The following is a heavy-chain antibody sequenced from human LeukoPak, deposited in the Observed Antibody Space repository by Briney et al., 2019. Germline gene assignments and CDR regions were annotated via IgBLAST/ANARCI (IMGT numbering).Heavy chain of an antibody. Sequence: ASVKVSCKASGGTFSSYAISWVRQAPGQGLEWMGWINPNSGGTNYAQKFQGRVTMTRDTSISTAYMELSRLRSDDTAVYYCARDYLYSSSSVDWFDPWGQGTLVTVSS. J-gene: IGHJ5*02. CDR1: GGTFSSYA. V-gene: IGHV1-2*02. D-gene: IGHD6-6*01. CDR3: ARDYLYSSSSVDWFDP. CDR2: INPNSGGT.